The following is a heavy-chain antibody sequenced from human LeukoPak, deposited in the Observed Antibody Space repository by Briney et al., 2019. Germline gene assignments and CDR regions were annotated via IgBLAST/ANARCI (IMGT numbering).Heavy chain of an antibody. D-gene: IGHD1-14*01. CDR2: VYASGSN. CDR1: GDSITTNY. V-gene: IGHV4-4*09. J-gene: IGHJ5*02. Sequence: SETLSLTCSVSGDSITTNYWSWIRQPPGKGLEWIGYVYASGSNHYNPSLKSRVTLSVDTSKNQPSLKLSSVTAADTAVYYCTRQPTGNWFDPWGQGTLVTVSS. CDR3: TRQPTGNWFDP.